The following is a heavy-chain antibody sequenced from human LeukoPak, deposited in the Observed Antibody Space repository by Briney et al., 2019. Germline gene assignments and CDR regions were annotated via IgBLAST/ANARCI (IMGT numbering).Heavy chain of an antibody. Sequence: SETLSLTCSGSGGSISSYYWSWIRQPPGKGLEWIGYIYYSGSTNYNPSLKSRVTISVDTSKNQFSLKLSSVTAADTAVYYCARQSITGTTLFDYWGQGTLVTVSS. CDR2: IYYSGST. CDR3: ARQSITGTTLFDY. V-gene: IGHV4-59*08. J-gene: IGHJ4*02. D-gene: IGHD1-7*01. CDR1: GGSISSYY.